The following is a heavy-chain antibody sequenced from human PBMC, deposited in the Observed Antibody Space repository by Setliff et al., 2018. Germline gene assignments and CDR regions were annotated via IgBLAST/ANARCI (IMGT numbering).Heavy chain of an antibody. CDR3: ARRVRIAVLNLYYFEY. V-gene: IGHV1-18*01. CDR1: GYTFTSYG. D-gene: IGHD6-19*01. CDR2: ISAYNGNT. Sequence: GASVKVSCKASGYTFTSYGISWVRQAPGQGLEWMGWISAYNGNTNYAQKLQGRVTITRDASASTAYMELSSLRSEDTAVYYCARRVRIAVLNLYYFEYWGQGTLVTVSS. J-gene: IGHJ4*02.